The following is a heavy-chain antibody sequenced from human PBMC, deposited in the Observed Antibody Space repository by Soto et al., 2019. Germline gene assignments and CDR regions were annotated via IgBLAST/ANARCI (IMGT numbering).Heavy chain of an antibody. CDR1: GFTFSDYY. D-gene: IGHD3-3*01. J-gene: IGHJ6*04. Sequence: GESLKISCAASGFTFSDYYMSWIRQAPGKGLEWVSYISSSGSTIYYADSVKGRFTISRDNAKNSLYLQMNSLRAEDTAVYYCARDHPPRWSGYSDVWGKGTTVTVSS. V-gene: IGHV3-11*01. CDR2: ISSSGSTI. CDR3: ARDHPPRWSGYSDV.